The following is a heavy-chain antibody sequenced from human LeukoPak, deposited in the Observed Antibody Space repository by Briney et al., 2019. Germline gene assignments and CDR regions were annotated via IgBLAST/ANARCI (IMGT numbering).Heavy chain of an antibody. CDR3: ARDRGPVGVDC. D-gene: IGHD2-15*01. CDR1: GFTFSSYS. Sequence: TGGSLRLSCAASGFTFSSYSMNWVRQAPGKGLEWVSSISSSSSYIYYADSVQGRFTISRDNAKNSLYLQMNSLRAEDTAVYYCARDRGPVGVDCWGQGTLVTVSS. CDR2: ISSSSSYI. J-gene: IGHJ4*02. V-gene: IGHV3-21*01.